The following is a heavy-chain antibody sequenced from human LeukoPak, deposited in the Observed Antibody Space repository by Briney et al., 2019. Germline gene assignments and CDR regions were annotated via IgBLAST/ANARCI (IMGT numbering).Heavy chain of an antibody. Sequence: GGSLRLSCAASGFTFSTYAMTWVRQAPGKGLEWVSLISGTGGSTYYADSVRGRFTISRDNSKNTLYLQMDSLRAEDTAVYYCAKDYEPLVGVHRWGDWFDPWGQGTLVTVSS. CDR1: GFTFSTYA. J-gene: IGHJ5*02. D-gene: IGHD1-26*01. CDR3: AKDYEPLVGVHRWGDWFDP. V-gene: IGHV3-23*01. CDR2: ISGTGGST.